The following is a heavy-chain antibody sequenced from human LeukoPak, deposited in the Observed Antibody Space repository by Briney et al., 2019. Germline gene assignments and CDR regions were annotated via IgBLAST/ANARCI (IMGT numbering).Heavy chain of an antibody. J-gene: IGHJ4*02. CDR1: GYTFTSYA. V-gene: IGHV1-18*01. CDR3: AGGSSSWPY. D-gene: IGHD6-13*01. CDR2: ISAYNGNT. Sequence: ASVKFSCKASGYTFTSYAMHWVRQAPGQGLEWMGWISAYNGNTNYAQKLQGRVTMTTDTSTSTAYMELRSLRSDYTAVYYCAGGSSSWPYWGQGTLVTASS.